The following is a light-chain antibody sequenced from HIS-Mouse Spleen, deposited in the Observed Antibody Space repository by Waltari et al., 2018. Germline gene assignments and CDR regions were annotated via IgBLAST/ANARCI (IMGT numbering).Light chain of an antibody. CDR1: SSNIGSNY. V-gene: IGLV1-47*01. J-gene: IGLJ3*02. Sequence: QSVLTQPPSASGTPGQRVTISCSGSSSNIGSNYVYWYQQLPGTAPKLLIYRNNQRPSGVPDRFSGSKSGTSASLAISGLRSEDEADYYCSSYTSSSWVFGGGTKLTVL. CDR3: SSYTSSSWV. CDR2: RNN.